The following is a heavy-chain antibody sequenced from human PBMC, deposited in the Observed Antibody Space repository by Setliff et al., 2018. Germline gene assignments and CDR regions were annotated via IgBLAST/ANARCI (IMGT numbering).Heavy chain of an antibody. V-gene: IGHV1-46*01. D-gene: IGHD3-22*01. CDR2: INPSSGGT. Sequence: ASVKVSCKASGYTFTSHYMHWVRRAPGLGLEWMGTINPSSGGTSYAQKFQGRVTMTRDTSTSTVYMDMSSLRSEDTAVYYCARDVFPYHYEGAFDIWGQGTMVTVSS. J-gene: IGHJ3*02. CDR1: GYTFTSHY. CDR3: ARDVFPYHYEGAFDI.